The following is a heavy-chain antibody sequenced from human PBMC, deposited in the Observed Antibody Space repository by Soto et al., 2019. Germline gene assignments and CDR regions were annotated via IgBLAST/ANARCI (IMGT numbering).Heavy chain of an antibody. CDR2: INGYNGNT. CDR3: ARMGDVPYYYYGMDV. J-gene: IGHJ6*02. Sequence: QVQLVPSGAEVKKPGASVKVSCKASGYTFTRSGISWVRQAPGQGLEWMGWINGYNGNTNYAQKFQGRITMTTDTPTSTAYMELRSLRSDDTAVYYCARMGDVPYYYYGMDVWGQGTTVIVSS. V-gene: IGHV1-18*01. CDR1: GYTFTRSG. D-gene: IGHD3-16*01.